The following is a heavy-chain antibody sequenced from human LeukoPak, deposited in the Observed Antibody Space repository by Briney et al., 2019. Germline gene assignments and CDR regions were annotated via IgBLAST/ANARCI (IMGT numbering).Heavy chain of an antibody. Sequence: GGSLRLSCAASGFTFSSYSMNWVRQAPGKGLEWVSSISATSNYIYYADSVKGRFTISRDNAKNSLYLQMNSLRAEDTAVYYCARDTSGYTFDDWGQGTLVTVAS. V-gene: IGHV3-21*01. J-gene: IGHJ4*02. D-gene: IGHD5-18*01. CDR3: ARDTSGYTFDD. CDR1: GFTFSSYS. CDR2: ISATSNYI.